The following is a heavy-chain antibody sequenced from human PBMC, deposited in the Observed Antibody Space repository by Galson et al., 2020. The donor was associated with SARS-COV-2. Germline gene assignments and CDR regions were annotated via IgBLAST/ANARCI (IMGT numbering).Heavy chain of an antibody. D-gene: IGHD3-10*01. CDR2: ISSSSSTI. V-gene: IGHV3-48*02. CDR3: ARVLYYGSGSYLGP. CDR1: GFTFSSYS. Sequence: GESLKISCAACGFTFSSYSMNWVRQAPGKGLEWVSYISSSSSTIYYADSVKGRFTISRDNAKNSLYLQMNSLRDEDTAVYYCARVLYYGSGSYLGPWGQGTLVTVSS. J-gene: IGHJ5*02.